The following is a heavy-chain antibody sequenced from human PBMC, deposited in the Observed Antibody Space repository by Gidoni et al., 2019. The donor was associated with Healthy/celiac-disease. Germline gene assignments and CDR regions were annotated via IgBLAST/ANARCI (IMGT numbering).Heavy chain of an antibody. V-gene: IGHV1-46*01. CDR2: INPSGGST. CDR1: GYTFTRHY. D-gene: IGHD6-13*01. CDR3: ARGAGKIAAAGTPMGMDV. J-gene: IGHJ6*02. Sequence: QVQLVQSGAEVKKPGASVKVSCKASGYTFTRHYMHWVRQAPGQGLEWMGIINPSGGSTSYAQKVQGRVTMTRDTSTSTVYMELSSLRSEDTAVYYCARGAGKIAAAGTPMGMDVWGQGTTVTVSS.